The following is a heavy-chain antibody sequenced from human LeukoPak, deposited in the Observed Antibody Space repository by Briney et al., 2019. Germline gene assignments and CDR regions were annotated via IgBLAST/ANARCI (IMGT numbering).Heavy chain of an antibody. CDR2: ISAYNGNT. Sequence: ASVKVSCKASGYTFTGYYLHWVRQAPGQGLEWMGWISAYNGNTNYAQKLQGRVTMTTDTSTSTAYMELRSLRSDDTAVYYCARENSSGWYYYGYWGQGTLVTVSS. D-gene: IGHD6-19*01. CDR3: ARENSSGWYYYGY. V-gene: IGHV1-18*04. J-gene: IGHJ4*02. CDR1: GYTFTGYY.